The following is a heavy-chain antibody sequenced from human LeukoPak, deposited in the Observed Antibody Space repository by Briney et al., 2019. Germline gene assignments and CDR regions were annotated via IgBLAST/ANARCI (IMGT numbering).Heavy chain of an antibody. CDR3: ARDTRWLQSEGDFDY. V-gene: IGHV3-48*04. CDR2: ISSSSSTI. Sequence: PGGSLRLSCAASGFTFSSYNMNWVRQAPGKGLQWVSYISSSSSTIYYADSVKGRFTISRDNAKNSLYLQMNSLRAEDTAVYYCARDTRWLQSEGDFDYWGQGTLVTVSS. J-gene: IGHJ4*02. CDR1: GFTFSSYN. D-gene: IGHD5-24*01.